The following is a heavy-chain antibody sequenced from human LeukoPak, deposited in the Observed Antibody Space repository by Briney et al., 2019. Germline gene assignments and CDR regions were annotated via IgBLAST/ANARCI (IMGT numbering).Heavy chain of an antibody. CDR2: ISWDGGST. CDR3: AKSAARLVSDYYYYMDV. CDR1: GFTFDDYT. Sequence: GGSLRLSCAASGFTFDDYTVHWVRQAPGKGLEWVSLISWDGGSTYYADSVKDRFTISRDNSKNSLYLQMNSLRTEDTALYYCAKSAARLVSDYYYYMDVWGKGTTVTVSS. D-gene: IGHD6-6*01. J-gene: IGHJ6*03. V-gene: IGHV3-43*01.